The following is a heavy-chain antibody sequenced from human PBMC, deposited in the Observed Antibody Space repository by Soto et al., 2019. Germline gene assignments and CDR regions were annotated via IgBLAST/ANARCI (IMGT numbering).Heavy chain of an antibody. V-gene: IGHV3-23*01. CDR2: ISGSGGST. J-gene: IGHJ3*02. D-gene: IGHD1-7*01. CDR1: GFTFSSYA. Sequence: GGSLRLSCAASGFTFSSYAMSWVRQAPGKGLEWVSAISGSGGSTYYADSVKGRFTISRDNSKNTLYLQMNSLRAEDTAVYYCAKDQKNWNYIFDAFDIWGQGTMVTVSS. CDR3: AKDQKNWNYIFDAFDI.